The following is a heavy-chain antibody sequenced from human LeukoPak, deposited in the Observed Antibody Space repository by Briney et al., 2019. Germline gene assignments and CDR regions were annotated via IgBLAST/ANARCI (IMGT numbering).Heavy chain of an antibody. CDR2: IYHSGST. J-gene: IGHJ4*02. CDR1: GGSFSGYY. V-gene: IGHV4-34*01. CDR3: ARAYDSSGNDY. D-gene: IGHD3-22*01. Sequence: SETLSLTCAVYGGSFSGYYWSWIRQPPGKGLEWIGRIYHSGSTYYNPSLKSRVTISVDTSKNQFSLKLSSVTAADTAVYYCARAYDSSGNDYWGQGTLATVSS.